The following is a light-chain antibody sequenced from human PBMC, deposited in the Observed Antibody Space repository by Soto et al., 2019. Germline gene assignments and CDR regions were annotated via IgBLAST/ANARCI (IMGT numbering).Light chain of an antibody. V-gene: IGLV2-11*01. J-gene: IGLJ2*01. CDR2: DVT. Sequence: QSVLTQPRSVSGSPGQSVTISCTGTSSDVGGYNYVSWYQQHPGKAPKLMIYDVTKRPSGVPDRFSGSKSGNTASLTLSGLQAEDEADYYCCSYAGSYTLVFGGGPKLTVL. CDR1: SSDVGGYNY. CDR3: CSYAGSYTLV.